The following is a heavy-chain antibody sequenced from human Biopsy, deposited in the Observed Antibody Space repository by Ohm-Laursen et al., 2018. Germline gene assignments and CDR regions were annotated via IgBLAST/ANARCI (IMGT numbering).Heavy chain of an antibody. CDR1: GYTFTAYG. V-gene: IGHV1-18*04. CDR3: ARDPGYDFWSGSDPFDI. J-gene: IGHJ3*02. D-gene: IGHD3-3*01. Sequence: ASVKVSCKTSGYTFTAYGISWVRQAPGQGLEWMGWISTYNDDTNIAQKFQGRVSMTTDTSTRTAYMELRSPRSGDTAIYFFARDPGYDFWSGSDPFDIWGQGTLVTVS. CDR2: ISTYNDDT.